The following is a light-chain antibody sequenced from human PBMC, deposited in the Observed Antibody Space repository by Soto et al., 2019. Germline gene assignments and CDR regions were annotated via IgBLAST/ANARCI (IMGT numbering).Light chain of an antibody. CDR2: GAS. CDR1: QSVSSSY. V-gene: IGKV3-20*01. Sequence: EIVLTQSPGTLSLSPVERATLSCMASQSVSSSYLAWYQQKPGQAPRLLIYGASSRATGIPDRFSGSGSGTDFTLTIGRLEPQDFAVYYCQQYGSSPITFGQGTRLEIK. CDR3: QQYGSSPIT. J-gene: IGKJ5*01.